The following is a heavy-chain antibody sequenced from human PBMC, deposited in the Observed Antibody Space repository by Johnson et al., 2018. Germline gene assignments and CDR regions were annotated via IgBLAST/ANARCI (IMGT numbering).Heavy chain of an antibody. Sequence: VQLVQSGGGVVQXGRSLRLSCAASGFTFSSYGMHWVRQAPGKGLEWVAVIWYDGSNKYYADSVKGRFTISRDNSKNTLYLQMNSLRAEDTAVYNCAKESGGGRDAFDIWGQGTMVTVSS. D-gene: IGHD1-26*01. CDR2: IWYDGSNK. CDR3: AKESGGGRDAFDI. CDR1: GFTFSSYG. V-gene: IGHV3-33*06. J-gene: IGHJ3*02.